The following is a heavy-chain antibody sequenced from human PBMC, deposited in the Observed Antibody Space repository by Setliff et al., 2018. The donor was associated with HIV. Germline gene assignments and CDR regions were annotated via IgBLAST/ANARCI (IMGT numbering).Heavy chain of an antibody. D-gene: IGHD5-12*01. Sequence: ASVKVSCKASGYTFNNYGISWVRQAPGQGLEWMGWINTHSGYTNYAQNVQGRVTVTMDTSTSTAYMELRSLKSDDTAVYYCARGKTWLRFLDYWGQGTMVTVSS. CDR3: ARGKTWLRFLDY. J-gene: IGHJ4*02. CDR2: INTHSGYT. V-gene: IGHV1-18*01. CDR1: GYTFNNYG.